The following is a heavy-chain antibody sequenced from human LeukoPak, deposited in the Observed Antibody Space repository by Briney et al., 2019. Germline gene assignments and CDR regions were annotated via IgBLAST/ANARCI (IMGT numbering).Heavy chain of an antibody. Sequence: SSVKLSCKASGATFNNYAISWVRQAPGPGLEWMGGIVPIFGTANYAQKFQGRVPITADEPTSTAYMELSRLRSEDTAVYNCPSHYYGSGTDAFDIWGQGTMVTVSS. D-gene: IGHD3-10*01. CDR2: IVPIFGTA. V-gene: IGHV1-69*01. CDR1: GATFNNYA. J-gene: IGHJ3*02. CDR3: PSHYYGSGTDAFDI.